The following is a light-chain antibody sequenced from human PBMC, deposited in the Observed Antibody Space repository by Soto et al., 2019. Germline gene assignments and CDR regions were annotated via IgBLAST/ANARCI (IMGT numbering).Light chain of an antibody. CDR1: QSVSSSY. V-gene: IGKV3-20*01. J-gene: IGKJ1*01. CDR2: GAS. CDR3: QQYGSSPWT. Sequence: EIVLTQSPGTLSLSPGERATLSCRASQSVSSSYLAWYQQKPGQAPRLLIYGASSRATGIPDRFSGSGSGTDFTLTISRLEPEDFAVYYSQQYGSSPWTFGQG.